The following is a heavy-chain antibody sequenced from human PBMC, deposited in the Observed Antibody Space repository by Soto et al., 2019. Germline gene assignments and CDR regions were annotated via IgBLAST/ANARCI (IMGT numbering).Heavy chain of an antibody. J-gene: IGHJ4*02. Sequence: ASVKVSCKASGYTFTSYGISWVRQAPGQGLEWMGWISAYNVNTNYAQKLQGRVTMTTDTSTSTAYMELRSLRSDDTAVYYCARDFGGNSVRPDNDYWGQGTLVTVSS. CDR3: ARDFGGNSVRPDNDY. CDR2: ISAYNVNT. CDR1: GYTFTSYG. V-gene: IGHV1-18*04. D-gene: IGHD2-21*02.